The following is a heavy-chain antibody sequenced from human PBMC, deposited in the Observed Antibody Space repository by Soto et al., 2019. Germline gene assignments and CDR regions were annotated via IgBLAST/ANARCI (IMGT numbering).Heavy chain of an antibody. V-gene: IGHV1-18*01. CDR2: ISANNGDT. J-gene: IGHJ6*03. CDR1: GYTFTNYG. Sequence: QVQLLQSGAEVKKPGASVKVCCKASGYTFTNYGSTWVRQAPGQGREWMGWISANNGDTHYTQRLQGRVTMTTDTSTSTAYMEQRGLRSDDTAVYYCARVRQLVGYLYYHMDVWGKGTTVTVSS. CDR3: ARVRQLVGYLYYHMDV. D-gene: IGHD6-6*01.